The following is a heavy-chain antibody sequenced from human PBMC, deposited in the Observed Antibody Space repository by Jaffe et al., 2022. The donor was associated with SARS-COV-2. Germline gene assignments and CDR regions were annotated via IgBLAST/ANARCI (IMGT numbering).Heavy chain of an antibody. CDR3: SRDLGDGVFVAAARIDV. V-gene: IGHV3-30*04. D-gene: IGHD2-15*01. CDR1: GFTFSNFA. Sequence: QVQLVESGGGAVQPGRSLTLSCAASGFTFSNFAVHWVRQAPGKGLEWVAVISNDGVNKYYADSVRGRFTISRDNSQNTLYLQMNNLGVEDTAVYYCSRDLGDGVFVAAARIDVWGKGTTVTVSS. J-gene: IGHJ6*03. CDR2: ISNDGVNK.